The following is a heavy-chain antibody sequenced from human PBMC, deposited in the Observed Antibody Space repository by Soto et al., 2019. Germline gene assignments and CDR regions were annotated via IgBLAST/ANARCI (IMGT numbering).Heavy chain of an antibody. Sequence: EVQLLESGGGLVQAGGSLRLSCAASGFALSRYVMTWVRQTPGKGLEWVSHISGSGGDTYYADSVKGRFTISRDNSKNTLHLQRNSLRAEDTAVYYCANARDNYSDHLWGQGSTVTLTS. CDR3: ANARDNYSDHL. D-gene: IGHD4-4*01. CDR2: ISGSGGDT. CDR1: GFALSRYV. J-gene: IGHJ6*02. V-gene: IGHV3-23*01.